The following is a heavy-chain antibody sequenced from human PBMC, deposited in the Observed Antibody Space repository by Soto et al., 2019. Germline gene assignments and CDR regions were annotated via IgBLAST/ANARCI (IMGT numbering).Heavy chain of an antibody. CDR2: FIPIFRTL. Sequence: QVQLIQSEAEVKKPGSSVRVSCTASGGIFGSHGFSWVRQAPGQRLEWVGGFIPIFRTLTYTEKFQARVRIAADESTNTVYLDLSSLTSEDTAVYYCVRYRRMYYSDPHDEFVASDYEVWGQGTMVSVSS. V-gene: IGHV1-69*01. CDR3: VRYRRMYYSDPHDEFVASDYEV. D-gene: IGHD3-22*01. CDR1: GGIFGSHG. J-gene: IGHJ3*01.